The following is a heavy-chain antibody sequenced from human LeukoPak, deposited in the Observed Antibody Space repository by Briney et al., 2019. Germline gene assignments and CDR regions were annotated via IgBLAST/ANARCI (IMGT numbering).Heavy chain of an antibody. CDR3: ASPFSGSGSADAFDI. CDR2: IYPGDSDT. D-gene: IGHD3-10*01. Sequence: GESLKISCKGSGYSFTSYWIGWVRQMPGKGLEWMGIIYPGDSDTRYSPSFQGQVTISADKSISTAYLQWSSLKVSDTAMYYCASPFSGSGSADAFDIWGQGTMVTVSS. J-gene: IGHJ3*02. V-gene: IGHV5-51*01. CDR1: GYSFTSYW.